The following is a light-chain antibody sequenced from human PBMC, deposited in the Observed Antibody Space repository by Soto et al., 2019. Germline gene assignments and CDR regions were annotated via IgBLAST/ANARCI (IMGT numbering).Light chain of an antibody. CDR1: QNVGGS. V-gene: IGKV3-15*01. J-gene: IGKJ2*01. CDR3: KQSRT. Sequence: VMTQSPATLSVSPGERATLSCRASQNVGGSVAWYQQKPGQAPSLLIYRASTRGTGVPARFSGSGSGTEFPLTIRSLQSEDSRIYHCKQSRTFAQGTTVDIK. CDR2: RAS.